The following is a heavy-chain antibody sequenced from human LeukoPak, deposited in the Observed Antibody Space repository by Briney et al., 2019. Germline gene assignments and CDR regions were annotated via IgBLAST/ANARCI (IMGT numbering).Heavy chain of an antibody. CDR1: GGSISSGGYS. CDR2: IYHSGST. V-gene: IGHV4-30-2*05. Sequence: SETLSLTCAVSGGSISSGGYSWSWIRQPPGKGLEWIGYIYHSGSTYYNPSLKSRVTISVDTSKNQFSLKLSSVTAADTVVYYCARVRGALFDYWGQGTLVTVSS. D-gene: IGHD1-26*01. J-gene: IGHJ4*02. CDR3: ARVRGALFDY.